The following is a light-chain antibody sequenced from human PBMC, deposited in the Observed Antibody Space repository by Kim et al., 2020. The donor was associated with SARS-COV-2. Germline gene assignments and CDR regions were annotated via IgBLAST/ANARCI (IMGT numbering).Light chain of an antibody. V-gene: IGLV3-1*01. CDR2: QDS. CDR3: QAWDSSTHVV. CDR1: KLGDKY. Sequence: SYELTQPPSVSVSPGQTASITCSGDKLGDKYACWYQQKPGQSPVLVIYQDSKWPSGIPERFSGSNSGNTATLTISGTQAMDEADYYCQAWDSSTHVVFGG. J-gene: IGLJ2*01.